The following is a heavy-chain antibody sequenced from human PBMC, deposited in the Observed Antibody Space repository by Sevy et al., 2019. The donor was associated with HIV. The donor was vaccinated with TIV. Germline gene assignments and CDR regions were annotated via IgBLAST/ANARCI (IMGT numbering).Heavy chain of an antibody. J-gene: IGHJ6*02. Sequence: SETLSLTCTVSGDSISSGNHWWSWIRQPAGKGLEWIGRIYTSGRTIYNPVLRSRVTMSVDASTNQFFLNLNSVTAADTAVYYCARDGIRRDYYHGMDVWGQGTTVTVSS. CDR3: ARDGIRRDYYHGMDV. CDR1: GDSISSGNHW. V-gene: IGHV4-61*02. D-gene: IGHD1-26*01. CDR2: IYTSGRT.